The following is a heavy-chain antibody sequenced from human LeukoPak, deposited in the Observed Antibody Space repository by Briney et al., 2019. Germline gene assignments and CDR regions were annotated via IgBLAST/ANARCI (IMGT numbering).Heavy chain of an antibody. CDR1: GGTFSSYA. CDR2: IIPIFGTA. CDR3: AANYYDSSGYYY. D-gene: IGHD3-22*01. V-gene: IGHV1-69*05. Sequence: SVKVSCKVSGGTFSSYAISWVRQAPGQGLEWMGGIIPIFGTANYAQKFQGRVTITTDESTSTAYMELSSLRSEDTAVYYCAANYYDSSGYYYWGQGTLVTVSS. J-gene: IGHJ4*02.